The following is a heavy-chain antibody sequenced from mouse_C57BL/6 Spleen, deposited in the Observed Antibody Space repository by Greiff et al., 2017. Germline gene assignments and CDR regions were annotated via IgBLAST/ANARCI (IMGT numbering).Heavy chain of an antibody. D-gene: IGHD2-5*01. CDR1: GFTFSDYG. J-gene: IGHJ4*01. CDR3: GRRNDSNYGYAMDY. Sequence: EVHLVESGGGLVKPGGSLKLSCAASGFTFSDYGMHWVRQAPEKGLEWVAYISSGSSTIYYADTVKGRFTISRDTANNTLFLQMTSLRSEDTALYYCGRRNDSNYGYAMDYWGQGTSVTVSS. CDR2: ISSGSSTI. V-gene: IGHV5-17*01.